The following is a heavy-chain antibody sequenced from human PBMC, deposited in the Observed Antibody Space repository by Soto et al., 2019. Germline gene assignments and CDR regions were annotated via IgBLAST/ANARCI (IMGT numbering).Heavy chain of an antibody. Sequence: EVQLVESGGGLVQPGGSLRLSCVASGFTFSSYTMNWVRQAPGKGLEWVSYISIRSTTIYYADSVKGRFTISRDNAKNSLDLQMNSLRAEDTAVYYCARSEMGMAVPGYYYYYGMDVWGQGTTVTVSS. CDR2: ISIRSTTI. V-gene: IGHV3-48*01. J-gene: IGHJ6*02. CDR1: GFTFSSYT. CDR3: ARSEMGMAVPGYYYYYGMDV. D-gene: IGHD6-19*01.